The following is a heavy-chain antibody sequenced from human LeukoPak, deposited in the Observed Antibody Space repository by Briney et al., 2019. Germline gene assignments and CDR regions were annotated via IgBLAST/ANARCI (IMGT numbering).Heavy chain of an antibody. CDR3: AKGRVVAATPDYFDY. Sequence: GGSLRLSCAASGFTFSSYVMSWVRQAPGKGLEWVSVISGSGGSTHYADSVKGRFTISRDNSKNTLYLQMNSLRAEDTAVYYCAKGRVVAATPDYFDYWGQGTLVTVSS. CDR1: GFTFSSYV. D-gene: IGHD2-15*01. CDR2: ISGSGGST. J-gene: IGHJ4*02. V-gene: IGHV3-23*01.